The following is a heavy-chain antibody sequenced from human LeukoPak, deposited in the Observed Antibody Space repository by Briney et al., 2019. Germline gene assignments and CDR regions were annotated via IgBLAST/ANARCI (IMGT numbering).Heavy chain of an antibody. Sequence: SGTLSLTCNVSGGSISSDYWNWIRQPPGKALEWIGYIYHSGSTDYDPSLKGRVTISVDTSKNQFSLKLSSVTAADTAVYYCARGSDFWSGYSFDYWGQGTLVTVSS. D-gene: IGHD3-3*01. CDR1: GGSISSDY. CDR2: IYHSGST. CDR3: ARGSDFWSGYSFDY. V-gene: IGHV4-59*01. J-gene: IGHJ4*02.